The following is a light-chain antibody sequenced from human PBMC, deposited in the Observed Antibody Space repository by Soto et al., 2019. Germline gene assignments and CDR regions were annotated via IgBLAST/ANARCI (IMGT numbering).Light chain of an antibody. CDR2: AAS. V-gene: IGKV1-39*01. CDR3: QQSYSTLRT. CDR1: KSISNY. Sequence: DIQMTQSPSSLSASVGDRVTITCRASKSISNYLNWYQQKPGKAPKLLMFAASSLQSGVPSRFSGGGSGTDFTLTISSLQPEDYATYYCQQSYSTLRTFGQGTKVEIK. J-gene: IGKJ1*01.